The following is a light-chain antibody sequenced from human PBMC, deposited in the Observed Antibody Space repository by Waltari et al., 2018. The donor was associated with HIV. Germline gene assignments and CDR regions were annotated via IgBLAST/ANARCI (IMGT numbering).Light chain of an antibody. CDR2: EVS. CDR3: SSYTSSSTRV. Sequence: QSALTQPASVSGSPGPSITIPCTGTSSDVGGYNSVSWYQQHPGKAPKLMIYEVSNRPSGVSNRFSGSKSGNTASLTISGLQAEDEADYYCSSYTSSSTRVFGGGTNLTVL. J-gene: IGLJ3*02. V-gene: IGLV2-14*01. CDR1: SSDVGGYNS.